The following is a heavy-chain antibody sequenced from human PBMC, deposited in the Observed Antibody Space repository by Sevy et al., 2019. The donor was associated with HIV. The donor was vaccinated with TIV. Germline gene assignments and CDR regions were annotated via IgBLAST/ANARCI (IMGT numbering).Heavy chain of an antibody. CDR2: MNPDSGGP. CDR1: GYTFTGYY. Sequence: ASVKVSCKASGYTFTGYYMHWVRQAPGQGLEWMGWMNPDSGGPNYAPKFQGRVTLTRDTSISTAYMERGRLKSDDTAVYYCVRDDRDGYFDYWGQGTLVTVSS. CDR3: VRDDRDGYFDY. J-gene: IGHJ4*02. V-gene: IGHV1-2*02.